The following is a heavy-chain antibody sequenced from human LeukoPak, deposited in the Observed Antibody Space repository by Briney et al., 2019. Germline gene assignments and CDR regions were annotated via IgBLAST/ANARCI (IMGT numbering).Heavy chain of an antibody. D-gene: IGHD3-3*01. J-gene: IGHJ6*03. CDR1: GFTFSSYA. CDR3: ARDIIYDFWSGSRSYYYMDV. V-gene: IGHV3-64*01. CDR2: ISSNGGST. Sequence: PGGSLRLSCAASGFTFSSYAMHWVRQAPGKGLEYVSAISSNGGSTYYANSVKGRFTISRDNSKNTLYLQMGSLRAEDMAVYYCARDIIYDFWSGSRSYYYMDVWGKGTTVTVSS.